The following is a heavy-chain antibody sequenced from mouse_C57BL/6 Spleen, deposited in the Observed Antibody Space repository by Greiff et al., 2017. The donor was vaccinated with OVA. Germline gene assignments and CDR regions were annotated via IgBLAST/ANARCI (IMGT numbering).Heavy chain of an antibody. J-gene: IGHJ2*01. Sequence: EVKLMESGGGLVKPGGSRKLSCAASGFTFSSYAMSWVRQTPEKRLEWVATISDGGSYTYYPDNVKGRFTISRDNAKNNLYLQMSHLKSEDTAMYYCARDGTFDYWGQGTTLTVSS. CDR3: ARDGTFDY. V-gene: IGHV5-4*01. CDR2: ISDGGSYT. CDR1: GFTFSSYA.